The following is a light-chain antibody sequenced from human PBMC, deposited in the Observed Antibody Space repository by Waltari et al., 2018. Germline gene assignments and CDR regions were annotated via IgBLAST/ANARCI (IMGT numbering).Light chain of an antibody. CDR2: EVT. Sequence: QSALTQPPSASGSPGQSVTISCTGTSSDVGHYDYVPWYQQHPGKAPKVIIYEVTKRPSGVPDRFSGSKSGNTDSLTVSGLQAEDEAVYHCSSYAGSNNLVFGGGTKLTVL. V-gene: IGLV2-8*01. CDR1: SSDVGHYDY. CDR3: SSYAGSNNLV. J-gene: IGLJ2*01.